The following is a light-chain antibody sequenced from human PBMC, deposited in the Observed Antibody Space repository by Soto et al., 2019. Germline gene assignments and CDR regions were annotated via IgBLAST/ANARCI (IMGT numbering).Light chain of an antibody. J-gene: IGLJ1*01. CDR3: CSFARSSTFYV. Sequence: QSALTQPASVSASPGRSITISCTGTSSDVGSSNLVSWYQHHPGKAPKLIIYEGSRRPSGVSGRFSGSKSGNTASLTISGLQADDEADYYCCSFARSSTFYVFGTGTQLTVL. V-gene: IGLV2-23*01. CDR2: EGS. CDR1: SSDVGSSNL.